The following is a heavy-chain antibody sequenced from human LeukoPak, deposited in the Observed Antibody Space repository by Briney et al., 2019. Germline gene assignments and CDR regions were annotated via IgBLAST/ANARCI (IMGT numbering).Heavy chain of an antibody. CDR1: GFTFSSYA. D-gene: IGHD3-16*02. J-gene: IGHJ4*02. CDR2: ISGSGGST. CDR3: AREHYDYVWGSYRYYYYFDY. Sequence: GGSLRLSCAASGFTFSSYAMSWVRQAPGKGLEWVSAISGSGGSTYYADSVKGRFTISRDNSKNTLYLQMNSLRAEDTAVYYCAREHYDYVWGSYRYYYYFDYWGQGTLVTVSS. V-gene: IGHV3-23*01.